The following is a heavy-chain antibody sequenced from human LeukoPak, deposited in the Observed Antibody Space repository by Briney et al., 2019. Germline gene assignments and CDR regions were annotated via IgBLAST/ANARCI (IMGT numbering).Heavy chain of an antibody. CDR1: GFTFSSYS. CDR2: ISSSSSTI. Sequence: PGGSLRLSCAASGFTFSSYSMNWVRQAPGKGLEWVSYISSSSSTIYYADSVKGRFTISRDNAKNSLYLQMNSLRAEDTAVYYCAREKTVAGLYYFDYWGQGTLVTVSS. D-gene: IGHD6-19*01. J-gene: IGHJ4*02. V-gene: IGHV3-48*01. CDR3: AREKTVAGLYYFDY.